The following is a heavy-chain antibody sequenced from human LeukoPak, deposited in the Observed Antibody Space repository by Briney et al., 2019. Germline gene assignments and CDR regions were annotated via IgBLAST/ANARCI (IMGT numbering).Heavy chain of an antibody. Sequence: TGGCLRLSCAASGFTFSSYWTHWVRHTPGKGLGWVSRINSDGSSTSYADSVKGRFTISRDNAKNTVYLQMNSLRAEDTAVYYCASKRWLQSSFDYWGQGTLVTASS. CDR1: GFTFSSYW. CDR2: INSDGSST. V-gene: IGHV3-74*01. CDR3: ASKRWLQSSFDY. D-gene: IGHD5-24*01. J-gene: IGHJ4*02.